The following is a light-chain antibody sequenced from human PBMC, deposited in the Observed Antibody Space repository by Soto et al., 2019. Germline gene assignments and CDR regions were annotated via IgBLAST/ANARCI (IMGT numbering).Light chain of an antibody. CDR3: HQYGSSPLT. J-gene: IGKJ4*01. V-gene: IGKV3-20*01. CDR2: DAS. CDR1: QSVSGHY. Sequence: EIVLTQSPGPLSLSPGERGTLSCRASQSVSGHYLAWYQHKPGQAPRLLIYDASSRATGIPDRFSGSGSGTNFTLTISRLDPEDFAVYLCHQYGSSPLTFGGGTNVEIK.